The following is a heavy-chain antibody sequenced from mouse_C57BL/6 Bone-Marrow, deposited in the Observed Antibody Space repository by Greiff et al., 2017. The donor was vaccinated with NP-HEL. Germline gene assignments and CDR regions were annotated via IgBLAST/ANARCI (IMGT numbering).Heavy chain of an antibody. Sequence: QVQLKESGAELVRPGASVKLSCKASGYTFTDYYINWVKQRPGQGLEWIARIYPGSGNTYYNEKFKGKATLTAEKSSSTAYMQLSSLTSEDSAVYFCAREIYYGNSYYFDYWGQGTTLTVSS. CDR1: GYTFTDYY. CDR3: AREIYYGNSYYFDY. D-gene: IGHD2-1*01. J-gene: IGHJ2*01. CDR2: IYPGSGNT. V-gene: IGHV1-76*01.